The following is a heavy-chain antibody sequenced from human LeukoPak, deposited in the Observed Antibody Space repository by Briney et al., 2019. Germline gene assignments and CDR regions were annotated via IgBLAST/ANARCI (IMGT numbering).Heavy chain of an antibody. CDR1: GFNFSGYW. V-gene: IGHV3-7*05. Sequence: GGSLRLSCAASGFNFSGYWMSWVRQGPGKGLEWVANMKQDGSEKYYVDSVKGRFTISRDSAKNSLYLQMNSLRADDTAVYYCAREGDYGDYEDYWGQGTLVTVSS. CDR2: MKQDGSEK. D-gene: IGHD4-17*01. J-gene: IGHJ4*02. CDR3: AREGDYGDYEDY.